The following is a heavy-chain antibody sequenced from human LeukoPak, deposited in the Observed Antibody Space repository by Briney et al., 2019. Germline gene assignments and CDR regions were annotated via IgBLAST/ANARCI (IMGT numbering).Heavy chain of an antibody. CDR1: GYTFTGYY. V-gene: IGHV1-69*13. CDR3: ARARGGTTYFDY. CDR2: IIPIFGTA. D-gene: IGHD1-7*01. J-gene: IGHJ4*02. Sequence: SVKVSCKASGYTFTGYYMHWVRQAPGQGLEWMGGIIPIFGTANYAQKFQGRVTITADESTSTAYMELSSLRSEDTAVYYCARARGGTTYFDYWGQGTLVAVSS.